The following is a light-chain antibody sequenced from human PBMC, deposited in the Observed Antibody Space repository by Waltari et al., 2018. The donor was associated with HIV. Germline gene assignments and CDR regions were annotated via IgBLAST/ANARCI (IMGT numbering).Light chain of an antibody. CDR3: SSYTTNNTRV. CDR1: SSDVGAYNY. Sequence: QSALTQPASVSGSPGQSITISCTGTSSDVGAYNYVSWYQQHPGKAPKLMIYEVSNRPLGGSNRFSASKSGNTASLTISGLQAEDEADYYCSSYTTNNTRVFGGGTKLTVL. CDR2: EVS. V-gene: IGLV2-14*03. J-gene: IGLJ3*02.